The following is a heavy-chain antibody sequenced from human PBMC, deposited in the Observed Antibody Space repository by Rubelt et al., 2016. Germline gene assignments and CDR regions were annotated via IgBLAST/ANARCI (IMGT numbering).Heavy chain of an antibody. Sequence: QLQLQESGPGLVKPSETLSLTCTVSGGSISSSSYYWGWIRQPPGKGLEWIGSIYYSGSTYYNPSLKSRVTISVDTSKNQFALKLSSVTAADTAVYYCARVITRITITQGWFDPWGQGTLVTVSS. J-gene: IGHJ5*02. CDR2: IYYSGST. D-gene: IGHD3-3*01. CDR1: GGSISSSSYY. V-gene: IGHV4-39*07. CDR3: ARVITRITITQGWFDP.